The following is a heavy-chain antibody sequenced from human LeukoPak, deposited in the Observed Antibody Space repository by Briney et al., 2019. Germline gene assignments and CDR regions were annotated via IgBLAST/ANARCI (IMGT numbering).Heavy chain of an antibody. CDR1: GVSIDTYY. D-gene: IGHD1-26*01. CDR2: IFASGSG. CDR3: ARTDDSGTYQGLFDY. J-gene: IGHJ4*02. V-gene: IGHV4-4*07. Sequence: PSETLSLTCSVSGVSIDTYYWSWIRQPAGKGLEWIGRIFASGSGNYNPSLRGRVTMSVDTSRNQFSLQLTSVTAADTAVYYCARTDDSGTYQGLFDYWGQGSLVTVSP.